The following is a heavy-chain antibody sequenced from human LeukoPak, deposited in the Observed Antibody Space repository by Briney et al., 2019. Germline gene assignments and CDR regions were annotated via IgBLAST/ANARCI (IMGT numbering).Heavy chain of an antibody. CDR2: IRSKAYGGTT. J-gene: IGHJ5*02. V-gene: IGHV3-49*04. D-gene: IGHD3-10*01. Sequence: GGSLRLSCTASGFTFGDYAMSWVRQAPGKGLEWVGFIRSKAYGGTTEYAASVKGRFTISRDDSKSIAYLQMNSLKTEDTAVYYCTREGTNWFDPWGKGTLVTVSS. CDR1: GFTFGDYA. CDR3: TREGTNWFDP.